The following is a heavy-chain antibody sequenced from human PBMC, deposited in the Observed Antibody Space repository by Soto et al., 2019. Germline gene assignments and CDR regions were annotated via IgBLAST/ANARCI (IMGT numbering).Heavy chain of an antibody. CDR1: GYTFTSYY. V-gene: IGHV1-46*01. J-gene: IGHJ4*02. Sequence: ASVKVSCKASGYTFTSYYMHWVRQASGQGLEWMGIINPSGGSTSYAQKFQGRVTMTRDTSTSTVYMELSSLRSEDTAVYYCARDAGYCSSTSCYTEYFDYWGQGTLVTVSS. CDR3: ARDAGYCSSTSCYTEYFDY. D-gene: IGHD2-2*02. CDR2: INPSGGST.